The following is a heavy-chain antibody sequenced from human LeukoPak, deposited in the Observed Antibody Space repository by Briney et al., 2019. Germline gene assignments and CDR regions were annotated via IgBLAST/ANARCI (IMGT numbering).Heavy chain of an antibody. CDR2: IYTSGST. D-gene: IGHD3-3*01. CDR1: GGSISSGSYY. V-gene: IGHV4-61*02. CDR3: ARGDGYYTDIDY. Sequence: SQTLSLTCTVSGGSISSGSYYWSWIRQPAGKGLEWIGRIYTSGSTNYNPSLKSRVTISVDTSKNQFSLKLSSVTAADTAVYYCARGDGYYTDIDYWGQGALVTVSS. J-gene: IGHJ4*02.